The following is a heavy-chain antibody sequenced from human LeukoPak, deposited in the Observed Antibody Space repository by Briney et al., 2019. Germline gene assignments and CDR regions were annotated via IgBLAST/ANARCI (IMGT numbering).Heavy chain of an antibody. J-gene: IGHJ4*02. V-gene: IGHV4-31*03. Sequence: KASRTLSLTCTVSGGSISSGGYYWSWIRQHPGKGLEWIGYIYYSGSTYYNPSLKSRVTISVDTSKNQFSLKLSSVTAADTAVYYCALVDILTGYAIEDWGQGTLVTVSS. CDR1: GGSISSGGYY. CDR3: ALVDILTGYAIED. CDR2: IYYSGST. D-gene: IGHD3-9*01.